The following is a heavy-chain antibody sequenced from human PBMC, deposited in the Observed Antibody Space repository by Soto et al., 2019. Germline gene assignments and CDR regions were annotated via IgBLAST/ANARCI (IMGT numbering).Heavy chain of an antibody. D-gene: IGHD3-22*01. Sequence: SETLSLTCTVSGGSISSYYWSWIRQPPGKGLEWIGYIYYSGSTNYNPSLKSRVTISVDTSKNQFSLKLSSVTAADTAVYYCARSLPHYDSNGNGEFFQHWGQGTLVTVS. CDR3: ARSLPHYDSNGNGEFFQH. J-gene: IGHJ1*01. V-gene: IGHV4-59*08. CDR2: IYYSGST. CDR1: GGSISSYY.